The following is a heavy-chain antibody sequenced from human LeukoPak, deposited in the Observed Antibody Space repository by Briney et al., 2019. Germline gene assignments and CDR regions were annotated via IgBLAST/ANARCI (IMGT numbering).Heavy chain of an antibody. CDR1: GYTFTGYY. CDR3: ARPMTTVTTSWFDP. D-gene: IGHD4-11*01. CDR2: INPNSGGT. J-gene: IGHJ5*02. V-gene: IGHV1-2*02. Sequence: GASVNVSCKASGYTFTGYYMHWVRQAPGQGLEWMGWINPNSGGTNYAQKFQGRVTMTRDTSISTAYMELSRLRSDDTDVYYCARPMTTVTTSWFDPWGQGTLVTVSS.